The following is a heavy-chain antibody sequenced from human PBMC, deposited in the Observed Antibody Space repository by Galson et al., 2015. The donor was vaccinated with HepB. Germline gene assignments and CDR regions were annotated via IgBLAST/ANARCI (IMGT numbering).Heavy chain of an antibody. V-gene: IGHV1-2*02. J-gene: IGHJ3*02. D-gene: IGHD3-3*01. Sequence: CKASGYTFTGYYIHWVRQAPGQGLEWIGWINPGSGGTNFAQKFQGRVTMTRDTSITTAYMDLSRLTSDDTAVYYCARAQQAYFDFWSGPRADDAFDIWGQGTMVTVSS. CDR3: ARAQQAYFDFWSGPRADDAFDI. CDR2: INPGSGGT. CDR1: GYTFTGYY.